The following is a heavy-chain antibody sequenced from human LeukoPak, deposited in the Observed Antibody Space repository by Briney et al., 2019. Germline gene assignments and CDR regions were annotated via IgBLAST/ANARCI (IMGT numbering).Heavy chain of an antibody. V-gene: IGHV3-21*01. CDR3: ARAKTSGSYLYDY. CDR2: ISTSSTYI. Sequence: GGSLRLSCAASGFTFSTYSMNWVRQAPGKGLEWVSSISTSSTYIYYADSMKGRFTVSRDNAKKSLYLQMSSLRAKDTAVYYCARAKTSGSYLYDYWGQGTLVTVSS. J-gene: IGHJ4*02. CDR1: GFTFSTYS. D-gene: IGHD1-26*01.